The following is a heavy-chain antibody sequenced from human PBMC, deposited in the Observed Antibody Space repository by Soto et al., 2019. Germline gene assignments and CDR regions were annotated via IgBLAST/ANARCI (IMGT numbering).Heavy chain of an antibody. CDR3: AKDHPKWLVRYYYYGMDV. V-gene: IGHV3-30*18. CDR2: ISYDGSNK. CDR1: GFTFSSYG. J-gene: IGHJ6*02. Sequence: QVQLVESGGGVVQPGRSLRLSCGASGFTFSSYGMHWVRQAPGKGLEWVAVISYDGSNKYYADSVKGRFTISRDNSKNTLYLQMNSLRAEDTAVYYCAKDHPKWLVRYYYYGMDVWGQGTTVTVSS. D-gene: IGHD6-19*01.